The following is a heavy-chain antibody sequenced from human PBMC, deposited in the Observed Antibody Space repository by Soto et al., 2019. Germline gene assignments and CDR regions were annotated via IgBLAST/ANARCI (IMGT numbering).Heavy chain of an antibody. D-gene: IGHD2-15*01. CDR2: ISWNSGSI. CDR3: AKTEAWSIVGAFDI. CDR1: GFTFDDYA. V-gene: IGHV3-9*01. J-gene: IGHJ3*02. Sequence: SLRLSCAASGFTFDDYAMHWVRQAPGKGLEWVSGISWNSGSIGYADSVKGRFTISRDNAKNSLYLQMNSLRAEDTALYYCAKTEAWSIVGAFDIWGQGTMVTVSS.